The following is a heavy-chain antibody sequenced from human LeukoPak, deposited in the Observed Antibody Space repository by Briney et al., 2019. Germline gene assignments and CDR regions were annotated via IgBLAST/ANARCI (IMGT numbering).Heavy chain of an antibody. CDR2: MWYDGSNK. CDR3: ARDGYGDYGGYFDY. CDR1: GFTFSSYG. Sequence: GRSLRLSCAASGFTFSSYGMHWVRQAPGKGLEWVAVMWYDGSNKYYADSVKGRFTISRDNSKNTLYLQMNSLRAEDTAVYYCARDGYGDYGGYFDYWGQGTLVTVSS. V-gene: IGHV3-33*08. J-gene: IGHJ4*02. D-gene: IGHD4-17*01.